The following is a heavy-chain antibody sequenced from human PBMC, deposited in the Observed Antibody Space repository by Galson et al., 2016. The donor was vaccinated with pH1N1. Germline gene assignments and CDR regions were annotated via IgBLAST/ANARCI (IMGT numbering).Heavy chain of an antibody. CDR1: GYTLTSYD. CDR2: MNPNNGNA. CDR3: ARGPVYWYFVL. V-gene: IGHV1-8*01. Sequence: SVKVSCKASGYTLTSYDINWVRQATGQGLEWMGWMNPNNGNADYAPKFQGRVTLTRNASTNTAYMELSSLTSEDTAVYYCARGPVYWYFVLWGRGTPVIVSS. J-gene: IGHJ2*01.